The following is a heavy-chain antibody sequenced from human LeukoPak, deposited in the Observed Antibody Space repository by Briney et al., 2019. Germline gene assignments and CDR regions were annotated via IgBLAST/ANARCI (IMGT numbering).Heavy chain of an antibody. Sequence: GGSLRLSCAASGFSFSSYQMNWVRQAPGKGLEWVSFISNTGTTICYADSAKGRFTVSRDNTKNSLYLQMNSLRAEDTAVYYCAREPYYYDSTPNYWGQGTLVTVSS. CDR3: AREPYYYDSTPNY. D-gene: IGHD3-22*01. V-gene: IGHV3-48*03. CDR2: ISNTGTTI. J-gene: IGHJ4*02. CDR1: GFSFSSYQ.